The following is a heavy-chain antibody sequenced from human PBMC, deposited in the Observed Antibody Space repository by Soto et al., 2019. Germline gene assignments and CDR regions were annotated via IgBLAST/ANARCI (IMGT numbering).Heavy chain of an antibody. J-gene: IGHJ5*02. CDR3: ARFTYKSGFNWFDP. Sequence: SETLSLTCAVYGGSFSGYYWSWIRQPPGKGLEWIGEINHSGSTNYNPSLKSRVTISVDTSKNQFSLKLSPVTAADTAVYFCARFTYKSGFNWFDPWGQGTQVTVS. CDR1: GGSFSGYY. V-gene: IGHV4-34*01. D-gene: IGHD5-12*01. CDR2: INHSGST.